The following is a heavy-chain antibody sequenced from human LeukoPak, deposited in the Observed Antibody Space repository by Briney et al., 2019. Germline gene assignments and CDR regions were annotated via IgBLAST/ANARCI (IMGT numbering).Heavy chain of an antibody. D-gene: IGHD3-22*01. Sequence: SGTLSLTCAVSGGSISSSNWWSWVRQPPGKGLEWIGEIYHSGSTNYNPSLKSRVTVSVNKSKNQFSLKLSSVTAADTAVYYCARVHYDSSGYYGFDYWGQGTLVTVSS. CDR3: ARVHYDSSGYYGFDY. CDR2: IYHSGST. V-gene: IGHV4-4*02. CDR1: GGSISSSNW. J-gene: IGHJ4*02.